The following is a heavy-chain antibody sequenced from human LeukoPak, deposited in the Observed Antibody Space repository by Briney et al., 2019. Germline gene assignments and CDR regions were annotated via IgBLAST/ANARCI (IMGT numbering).Heavy chain of an antibody. Sequence: ASVKVSCKASGYTFTSYYMHCVRQAPGQGLEWMGIINPSGGSTSYAQKFQGRVTMTRDTSTSTVYMELSSLRSEDTAVYYCARNHYDILTGYYSNWFDPWGQGTLVTVSS. CDR2: INPSGGST. CDR1: GYTFTSYY. D-gene: IGHD3-9*01. J-gene: IGHJ5*02. CDR3: ARNHYDILTGYYSNWFDP. V-gene: IGHV1-46*01.